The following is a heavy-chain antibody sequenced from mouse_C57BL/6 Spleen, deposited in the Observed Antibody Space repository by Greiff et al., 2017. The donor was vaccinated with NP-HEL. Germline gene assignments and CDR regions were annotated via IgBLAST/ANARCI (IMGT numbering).Heavy chain of an antibody. CDR1: GYTFTSYW. Sequence: QVQLQRPGAELVRPGSSVKLSCKASGYTFTSYWMDWVKQRPGQGLEWIGNIYPSDSETHYNQKFKDKATLTVDKSSSTAYMQLSSLTSEDSAVYYCARLVITTVVPFGYWGQGTTLTVSS. CDR2: IYPSDSET. CDR3: ARLVITTVVPFGY. J-gene: IGHJ2*01. V-gene: IGHV1-61*01. D-gene: IGHD1-1*01.